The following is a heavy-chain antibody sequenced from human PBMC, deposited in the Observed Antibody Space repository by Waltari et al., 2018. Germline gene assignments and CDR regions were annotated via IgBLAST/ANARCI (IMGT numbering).Heavy chain of an antibody. Sequence: EVQLLESGGGLVQPGGSLRLSCAASGFTFSSCALNWVRQAPGKGLEWVSGIGGGGGCTYYADSVKGRFTISRDTTKNTLYLQMNSLTAEDTAVYYCASSEGVRYGTYYFDYWVQGTLVTVSS. V-gene: IGHV3-23*01. CDR1: GFTFSSCA. CDR2: IGGGGGCT. CDR3: ASSEGVRYGTYYFDY. J-gene: IGHJ4*02. D-gene: IGHD5-18*01.